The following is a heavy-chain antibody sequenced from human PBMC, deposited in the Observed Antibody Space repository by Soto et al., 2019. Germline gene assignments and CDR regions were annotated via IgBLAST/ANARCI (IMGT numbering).Heavy chain of an antibody. J-gene: IGHJ3*02. Sequence: GGSLRLSCAASGFTFSSYAMSWVRQAPGKGLEWVSAISGSGGSTYYADSVKGRFTISRDNSKNTLYLQMNSLRAEDTAVYYCAKDQWGYSSNKEPREGNDAFDIWGQGTMVTVSS. CDR3: AKDQWGYSSNKEPREGNDAFDI. CDR2: ISGSGGST. V-gene: IGHV3-23*01. CDR1: GFTFSSYA. D-gene: IGHD6-13*01.